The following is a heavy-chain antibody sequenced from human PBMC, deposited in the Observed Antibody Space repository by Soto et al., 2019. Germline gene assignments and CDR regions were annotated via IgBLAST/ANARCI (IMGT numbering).Heavy chain of an antibody. V-gene: IGHV4-34*01. J-gene: IGHJ1*01. CDR1: GTSFSDYW. CDR2: INPKVGV. D-gene: IGHD5-18*01. CDR3: AGVGSICSGYPCSGC. Sequence: QVQLHQWGTGLLRPSETLSLTCEVSGTSFSDYWWSWVRQAPGKGLEWCAEINPKVGVKYNPSLQSRLMSSVALSKRPFAMEMTPVSAAVTAVHYCAGVGSICSGYPCSGCWGQGTQGNVSP.